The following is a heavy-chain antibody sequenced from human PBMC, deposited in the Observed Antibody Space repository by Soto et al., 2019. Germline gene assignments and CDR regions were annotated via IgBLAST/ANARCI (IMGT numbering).Heavy chain of an antibody. D-gene: IGHD5-12*01. CDR3: ARPQLDIAYNYYGMDV. Sequence: GGSLRLSCAASGFTFSSYGMHWVRQAPGKGLEWVAVIWYDGSNKYYADSVKGRFTISRDNSKNTLYLQMNSLRAEDTAVYYCARPQLDIAYNYYGMDVWGQGTTVTVSS. CDR2: IWYDGSNK. J-gene: IGHJ6*02. CDR1: GFTFSSYG. V-gene: IGHV3-33*01.